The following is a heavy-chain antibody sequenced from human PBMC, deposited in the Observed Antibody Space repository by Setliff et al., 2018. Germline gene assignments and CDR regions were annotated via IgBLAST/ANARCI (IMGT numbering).Heavy chain of an antibody. CDR2: ISSYNDVT. D-gene: IGHD2-15*01. CDR3: AISSLSICSGGSCPNAFDI. J-gene: IGHJ3*02. Sequence: GASVKVSCKASGHIFSSYGISWVRQAPGQGLEWMGWISSYNDVTNYEQRFQGRVTMTTDTSAGAAYMELRGLRPDDTAIYYCAISSLSICSGGSCPNAFDIWGQGTLVTVSS. V-gene: IGHV1-18*01. CDR1: GHIFSSYG.